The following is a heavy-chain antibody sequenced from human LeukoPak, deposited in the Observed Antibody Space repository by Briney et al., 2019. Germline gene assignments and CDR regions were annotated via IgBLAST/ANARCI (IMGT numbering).Heavy chain of an antibody. CDR1: GFTFSSYE. J-gene: IGHJ3*02. D-gene: IGHD2-15*01. V-gene: IGHV3-48*03. CDR3: AKAFGPRRYCRGGSCYFALDAFDI. Sequence: PGGSLRLSCAASGFTFSSYEMNWVRQAPGKGLEWVSYISSSGSTIYYADPVKGRFTISRDISKSTLYLQMNSLRAEDTAIYYCAKAFGPRRYCRGGSCYFALDAFDIWGQGTMVTVSS. CDR2: ISSSGSTI.